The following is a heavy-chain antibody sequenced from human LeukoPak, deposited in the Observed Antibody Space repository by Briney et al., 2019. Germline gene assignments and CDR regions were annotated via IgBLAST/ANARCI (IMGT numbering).Heavy chain of an antibody. CDR3: ARAGQYSGSGYPYYYGMDV. Sequence: ASVTVSFKASGYTFTSYGISWVRQAPGQGLEWMGWISAYNGNTNYAQKLQGRVNMTTDTSTSTAYMELRSLRSDDTAVYYCARAGQYSGSGYPYYYGMDVWGKGTTVTVSS. J-gene: IGHJ6*04. CDR2: ISAYNGNT. CDR1: GYTFTSYG. D-gene: IGHD1-26*01. V-gene: IGHV1-18*04.